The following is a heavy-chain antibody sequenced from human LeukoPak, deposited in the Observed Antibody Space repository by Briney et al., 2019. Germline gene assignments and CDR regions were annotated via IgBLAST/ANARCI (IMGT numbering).Heavy chain of an antibody. CDR2: ISSNGGST. Sequence: GGSVRLSCAASGFTFSSYAMHWVREAPGKGLVYVSHISSNGGSTYYASSVKGRFTISRDNSKNTLYLQMGSLIAVHMAVNYCAITLWFGELSSYYCTDVGGKPRTVTVSS. CDR1: GFTFSSYA. V-gene: IGHV3-64*01. CDR3: AITLWFGELSSYYCTDV. D-gene: IGHD3-10*01. J-gene: IGHJ6*03.